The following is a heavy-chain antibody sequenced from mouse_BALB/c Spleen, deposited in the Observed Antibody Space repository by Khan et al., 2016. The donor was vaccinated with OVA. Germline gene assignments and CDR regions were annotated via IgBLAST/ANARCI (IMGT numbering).Heavy chain of an antibody. CDR2: ISPDNGRT. CDR3: ARELPFVY. J-gene: IGHJ3*01. Sequence: QVQLQQPGTEVVRPGTSVKLSCKTSGYTFTNYWVHWVKQRPGQGLEWIGEISPDNGRTNYNEKFRTKATLTVDKFSSTAYIQLSSLTSEDSAVYYGARELPFVYWGQGTLVTVSA. V-gene: IGHV1S81*02. CDR1: GYTFTNYW.